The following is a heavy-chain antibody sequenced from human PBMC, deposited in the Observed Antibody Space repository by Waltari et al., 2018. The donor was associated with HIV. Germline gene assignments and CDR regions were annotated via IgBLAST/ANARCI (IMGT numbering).Heavy chain of an antibody. Sequence: QLQLQESGPGLVKPSETLSLTCTVSGGSISSSSYYWGWIRQPPGKGLEWIGSIYYSGSTYYNPSLKSRVTISVDTSKNQFSLKLSSVTAADTAVYYCARAPIFGVVIVNWFDPWGQGTLVTVSS. V-gene: IGHV4-39*07. CDR1: GGSISSSSYY. D-gene: IGHD3-3*01. CDR2: IYYSGST. J-gene: IGHJ5*02. CDR3: ARAPIFGVVIVNWFDP.